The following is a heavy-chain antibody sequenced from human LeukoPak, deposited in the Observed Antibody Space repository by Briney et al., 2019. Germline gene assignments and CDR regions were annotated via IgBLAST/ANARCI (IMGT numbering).Heavy chain of an antibody. V-gene: IGHV1-2*04. Sequence: ASVKVSCKASGYTFTGYYMHWVRQAPGQELEWMGWINPNSGGTNYAQKFQGWATMTRDTSFSTAYMELSRLRSDDTAVYYCARGLYVAGEEFNYWGQGTLVTVSS. D-gene: IGHD6-19*01. J-gene: IGHJ4*02. CDR2: INPNSGGT. CDR1: GYTFTGYY. CDR3: ARGLYVAGEEFNY.